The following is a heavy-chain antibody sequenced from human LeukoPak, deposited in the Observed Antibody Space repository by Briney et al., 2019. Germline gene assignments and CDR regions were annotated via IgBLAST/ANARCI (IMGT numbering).Heavy chain of an antibody. J-gene: IGHJ3*02. V-gene: IGHV3-7*01. Sequence: GGSLRLSCAASGFTFSTYWMSWVRQAPGKGLEWVANIKQDGSEKYYVDSVKGRFTISRDNAKNSLYLRMNSLRAEDTAVYYCARVPRAVAGNALSDAFDIWGQGTMVTVSS. D-gene: IGHD6-19*01. CDR3: ARVPRAVAGNALSDAFDI. CDR1: GFTFSTYW. CDR2: IKQDGSEK.